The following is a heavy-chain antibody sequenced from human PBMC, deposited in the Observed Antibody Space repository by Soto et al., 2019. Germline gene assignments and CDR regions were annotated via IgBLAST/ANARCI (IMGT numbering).Heavy chain of an antibody. V-gene: IGHV3-21*01. Sequence: PGGSLRLSCAASGFTFSSYSMNWVRQAPGKGLEWVSSISSSSSYIYYADSVKGRFTISRDNAKNSLYLQMNSLRAEDTAVYYCARFSGSYVPYYFDYWGQGTLVTVSS. D-gene: IGHD1-26*01. CDR3: ARFSGSYVPYYFDY. J-gene: IGHJ4*02. CDR2: ISSSSSYI. CDR1: GFTFSSYS.